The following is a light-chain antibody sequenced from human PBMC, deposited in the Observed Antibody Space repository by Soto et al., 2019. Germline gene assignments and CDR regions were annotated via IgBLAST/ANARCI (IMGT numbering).Light chain of an antibody. CDR2: GVS. J-gene: IGKJ4*01. CDR3: QQYNNWPPLT. V-gene: IGKV3-15*01. CDR1: QSVSSN. Sequence: IVWTQSPATLSLSPGERATLSCRASQSVSSNLAWYQQKPGQAPRLLIYGVSTRATGIPARFSGSGSGTEFTLTISSLQSEDFAVYYCQQYNNWPPLTFGGGTKVDI.